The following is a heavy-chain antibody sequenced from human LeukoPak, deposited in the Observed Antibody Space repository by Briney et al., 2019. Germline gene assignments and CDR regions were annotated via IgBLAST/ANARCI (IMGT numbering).Heavy chain of an antibody. CDR3: AKVGAAREKYYYYGMDV. CDR1: GFTPSSYA. Sequence: GGCLRLSCASSGFTPSSYAISWVRQAPGKGREWVSAICVSGGSTYYADSLKGGCTPSRDNSKSTLYLQMNSLRAEDTAVYYCAKVGAAREKYYYYGMDVWGQGTTVTVSS. CDR2: ICVSGGST. D-gene: IGHD6-6*01. V-gene: IGHV3-23*01. J-gene: IGHJ6*02.